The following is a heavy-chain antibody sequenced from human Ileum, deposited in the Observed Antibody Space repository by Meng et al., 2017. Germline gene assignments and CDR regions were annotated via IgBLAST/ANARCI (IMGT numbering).Heavy chain of an antibody. CDR1: GFTFSNYW. D-gene: IGHD3-16*01. J-gene: IGHJ4*02. Sequence: EVQLVESGGGLVQPGGSLRLSCAASGFTFSNYWMHWVRQTPGKGLVWVSRINEDGRVTNYADSVEGRFTVSRDNAKNTLYLQMNSLRVEDTGIYYCARINYVEDSWGQGTLVTASS. CDR3: ARINYVEDS. CDR2: INEDGRVT. V-gene: IGHV3-74*01.